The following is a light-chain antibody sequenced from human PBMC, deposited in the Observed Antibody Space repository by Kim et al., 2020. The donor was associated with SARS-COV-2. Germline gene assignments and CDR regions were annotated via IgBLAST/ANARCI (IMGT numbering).Light chain of an antibody. CDR1: NIGSKS. CDR3: QVWDSSSDHWV. J-gene: IGLJ3*02. V-gene: IGLV3-21*04. Sequence: PGKTARITWGGNNIGSKSVHWYQQKPGQAPVLVIYYDSDRPSGIPERFSGSNSGNAATLTISRVEAGDEADYYCQVWDSSSDHWVFGGGTQLTVL. CDR2: YDS.